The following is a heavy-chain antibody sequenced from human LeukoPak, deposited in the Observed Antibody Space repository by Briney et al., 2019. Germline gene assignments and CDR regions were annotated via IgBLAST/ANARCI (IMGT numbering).Heavy chain of an antibody. CDR1: GFTFDGYA. D-gene: IGHD3-22*01. J-gene: IGHJ4*02. V-gene: IGHV3-43*02. CDR2: ISGDGGST. Sequence: GGSLRLSCAASGFTFDGYAMHWVRQAPGKGLEWVSLISGDGGSTYYADSVKGRFTISRDNSKNSLYLQMNSLRTEDTALYYCAKETSGDSSGYYFDYWGQGTLVTVSS. CDR3: AKETSGDSSGYYFDY.